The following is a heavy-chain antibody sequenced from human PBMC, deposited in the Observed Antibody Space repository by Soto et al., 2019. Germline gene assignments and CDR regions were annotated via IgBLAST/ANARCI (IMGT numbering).Heavy chain of an antibody. J-gene: IGHJ4*02. Sequence: EVQLVESGGGLVQPGGSLRLSCAASGFAFSSYWMHWVRQAPGKGLVWISRINNDGTGPTYADSVKGRFTISRDNARNTVYLQMNTLRAADTAVYYCASSTDGYFDWGQGTLVTVSS. CDR2: INNDGTGP. V-gene: IGHV3-74*01. CDR3: ASSTDGYFD. CDR1: GFAFSSYW. D-gene: IGHD2-8*01.